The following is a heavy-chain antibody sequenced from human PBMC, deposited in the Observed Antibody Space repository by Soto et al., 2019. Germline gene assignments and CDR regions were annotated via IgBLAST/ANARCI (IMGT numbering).Heavy chain of an antibody. V-gene: IGHV3-23*01. CDR1: GFTFSSYA. CDR2: ISGSGGST. Sequence: GGSLRLSCAASGFTFSSYAMSWVRQAPGKGLEWVSAISGSGGSTYYADSVKGRFTISRDNSKNTLYLQMNSLRAEDTAVYYCAKANVGIVATKDYYYYYVMDVRGQGSTVTVSS. D-gene: IGHD5-12*01. J-gene: IGHJ6*02. CDR3: AKANVGIVATKDYYYYYVMDV.